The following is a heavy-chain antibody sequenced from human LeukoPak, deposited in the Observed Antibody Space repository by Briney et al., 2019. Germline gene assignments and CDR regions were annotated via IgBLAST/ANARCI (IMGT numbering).Heavy chain of an antibody. CDR2: ILNDGTWE. V-gene: IGHV3-30*02. D-gene: IGHD3-16*01. CDR3: VKGGSISHNWFDS. J-gene: IGHJ5*01. Sequence: GVSLRLSCAASGFTYSDYGMHWVRQAPGRGREGVAFILNDGTWEYYPDSVKGRLTISRDNSRNTLYLQMNSVRLEDTAIYYCVKGGSISHNWFDSWGQGTLVTVSS. CDR1: GFTYSDYG.